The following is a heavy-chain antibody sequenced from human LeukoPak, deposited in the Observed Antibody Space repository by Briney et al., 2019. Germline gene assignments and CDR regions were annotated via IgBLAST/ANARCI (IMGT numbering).Heavy chain of an antibody. J-gene: IGHJ4*02. CDR3: ASSFDY. V-gene: IGHV5-51*01. CDR2: IYPGDSDT. Sequence: GESLKISCKGSXXXXXXYXXXXXXXXPGKGLEWMGIIYPGDSDTRYSPSFQGQVTISADKSISTAYLQWSSLKASDTAMYYCASSFDYWGQGTLVTVSS. CDR1: XXXXXXYX.